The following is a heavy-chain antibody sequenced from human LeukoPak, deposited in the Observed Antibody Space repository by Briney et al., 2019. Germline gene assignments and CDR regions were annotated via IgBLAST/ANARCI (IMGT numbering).Heavy chain of an antibody. J-gene: IGHJ4*02. CDR1: GYTFTDYY. V-gene: IGHV1-2*02. Sequence: ASVKVSCKASGYTFTDYYMHWVRQAPGQGLEWMGWINPNSGGTNYAQKFQGRVTMTRDTSISTAYMELSRLRSDDTAVYYYARWDPTYDIAASGTSNYYWGQGTLVTVSS. CDR2: INPNSGGT. CDR3: ARWDPTYDIAASGTSNYY. D-gene: IGHD6-13*01.